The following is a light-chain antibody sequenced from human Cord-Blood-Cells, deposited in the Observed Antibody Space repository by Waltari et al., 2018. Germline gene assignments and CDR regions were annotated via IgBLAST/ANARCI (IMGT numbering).Light chain of an antibody. Sequence: QSALTQPASVSGSPGQSITIPCTGTSSQVGGYYYVSWYQQYPGKAPKLMIYDVSNRPSGVSNRFSGSKSGNTASLTISGLQAEDEADYYCSSYTSSSTLVVFGGGTKLTVL. CDR2: DVS. J-gene: IGLJ2*01. CDR1: SSQVGGYYY. CDR3: SSYTSSSTLVV. V-gene: IGLV2-14*01.